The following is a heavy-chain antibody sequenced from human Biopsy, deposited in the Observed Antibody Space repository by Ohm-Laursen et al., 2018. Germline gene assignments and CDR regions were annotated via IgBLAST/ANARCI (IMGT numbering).Heavy chain of an antibody. CDR1: DASAGSGRYY. Sequence: SQTLSLTCTVSDASAGSGRYYWTWIRQPPRKPLEWIGYFYSSGTTRYNPSLESRLSISMDTSKNEVSLRLTSITAADTAVYFCARAPADQYAARNYYSSHAFDMWGQGTKVTVSS. CDR3: ARAPADQYAARNYYSSHAFDM. V-gene: IGHV4-61*01. CDR2: FYSSGTT. J-gene: IGHJ3*02. D-gene: IGHD3-10*01.